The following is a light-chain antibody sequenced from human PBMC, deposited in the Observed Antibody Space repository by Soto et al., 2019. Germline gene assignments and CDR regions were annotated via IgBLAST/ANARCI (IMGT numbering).Light chain of an antibody. V-gene: IGKV1-27*01. CDR1: QGIRNY. CDR2: AAS. J-gene: IGKJ3*01. CDR3: HKYNSAPFT. Sequence: DIQMTQSPSSLSASVGDRVTITCRASQGIRNYLAWYQQTPGKVPKLLIYAASTLQSGVPSRFSGSRSGTDFTLTISSLQPEDVATYYCHKYNSAPFTFGPGTKVDIK.